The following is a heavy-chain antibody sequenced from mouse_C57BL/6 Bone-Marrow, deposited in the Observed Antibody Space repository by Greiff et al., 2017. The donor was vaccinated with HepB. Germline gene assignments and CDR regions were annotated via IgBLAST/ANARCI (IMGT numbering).Heavy chain of an antibody. J-gene: IGHJ4*01. CDR3: GVGSSYDYAMDY. V-gene: IGHV1-64*01. D-gene: IGHD1-1*01. Sequence: QVQLQQPGAELVKPGASVKLSCKASGYTFTSYWMHWVKQRPGHGLEWIGMIHPNSGSTNYNEKFKSKATLTVDKSSSTAYMQLSSLTSEDSAVYYCGVGSSYDYAMDYWGQGTSVTVSS. CDR1: GYTFTSYW. CDR2: IHPNSGST.